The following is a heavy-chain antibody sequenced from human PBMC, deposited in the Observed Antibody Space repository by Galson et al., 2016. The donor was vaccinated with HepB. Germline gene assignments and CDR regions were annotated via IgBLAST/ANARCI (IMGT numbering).Heavy chain of an antibody. D-gene: IGHD2-15*01. V-gene: IGHV6-1*01. Sequence: CAISGDSVSSKSAAWNWIRHSPSRGLEWLGRTYLTSNWYSDYAVSAKSRITINPDTSKNQFSLQLNSVTPEDTAVYYCARGHLVVPFSFYFDYWGQGSLVTVSS. CDR3: ARGHLVVPFSFYFDY. J-gene: IGHJ4*02. CDR1: GDSVSSKSAA. CDR2: TYLTSNWYS.